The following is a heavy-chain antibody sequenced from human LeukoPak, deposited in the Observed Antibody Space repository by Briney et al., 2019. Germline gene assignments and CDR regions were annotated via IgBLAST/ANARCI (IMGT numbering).Heavy chain of an antibody. CDR3: ARESRYYFDY. CDR1: GGSISSSNHH. J-gene: IGHJ4*02. V-gene: IGHV4-39*07. CDR2: IYYSGST. Sequence: SETLSLTCTVSGGSISSSNHHWDWIRQPPGKGLEWIGNIYYSGSTYYNPSLKSRVTISVDKSKNQFSLKLSSVTAADTAVYYCARESRYYFDYWGQGTLVTVSS.